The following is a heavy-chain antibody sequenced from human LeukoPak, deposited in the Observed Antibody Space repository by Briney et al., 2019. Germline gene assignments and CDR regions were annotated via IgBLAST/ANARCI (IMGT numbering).Heavy chain of an antibody. CDR1: GGSISSYY. D-gene: IGHD5-18*01. Sequence: PSETLSLTCTVSGGSISSYYWSWIRQPAGKGLEWIGRIYSRESTNYNPSLKSRVTMSVDTSKNQFSLKLSSVTAADTAVYYCARGGFRYSYGYADYWGQGTLVTVSS. CDR2: IYSREST. V-gene: IGHV4-4*07. J-gene: IGHJ4*02. CDR3: ARGGFRYSYGYADY.